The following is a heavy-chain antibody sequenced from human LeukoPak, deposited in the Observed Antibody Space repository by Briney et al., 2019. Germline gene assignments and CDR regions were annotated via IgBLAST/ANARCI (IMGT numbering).Heavy chain of an antibody. CDR2: IKQDGSEK. CDR3: ARVAGGSYYGYWFDP. D-gene: IGHD1-26*01. Sequence: GGSLRLSCAASGFTFSSYWMSWVRQAPGKGLEWVANIKQDGSEKYYVDSVKGRFTISRDNAKNSLYLQLNSLRAEDTAVYYCARVAGGSYYGYWFDPWGQGTLVTVSS. CDR1: GFTFSSYW. V-gene: IGHV3-7*01. J-gene: IGHJ5*02.